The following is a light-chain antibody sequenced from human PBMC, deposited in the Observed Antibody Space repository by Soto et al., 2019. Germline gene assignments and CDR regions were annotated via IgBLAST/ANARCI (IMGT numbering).Light chain of an antibody. V-gene: IGLV1-44*01. CDR2: SNN. CDR1: SSNIGRNI. J-gene: IGLJ2*01. CDR3: AVWDDSLNVVV. Sequence: QSVLTQPPSASGTPGQRVTISCSGSSSNIGRNIVNWYQQLPGTAPKLLIYSNNQRPSGVPDRFSGSKSGTSASLAISGLQFEDEADYYCAVWDDSLNVVVFGGGTKLTVL.